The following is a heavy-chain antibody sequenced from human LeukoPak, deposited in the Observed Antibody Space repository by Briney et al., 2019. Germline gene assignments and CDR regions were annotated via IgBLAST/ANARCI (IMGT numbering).Heavy chain of an antibody. D-gene: IGHD5-18*01. CDR1: GGSISSGSYY. Sequence: SETLSLTCTVSGGSISSGSYYWSWIRQPAGKGLEWIGRIYTSGSTNYNPSLKSRVTISVDTSKNQFSLKLSSVTAADTAVYYCASLSGGYSYGDFDYWGQGTLVTVSS. J-gene: IGHJ4*02. V-gene: IGHV4-61*02. CDR3: ASLSGGYSYGDFDY. CDR2: IYTSGST.